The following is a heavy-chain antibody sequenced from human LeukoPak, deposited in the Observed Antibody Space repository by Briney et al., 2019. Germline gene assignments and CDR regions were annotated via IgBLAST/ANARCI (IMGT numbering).Heavy chain of an antibody. J-gene: IGHJ3*02. CDR3: ASPEVVTPAFAFDI. D-gene: IGHD4-23*01. V-gene: IGHV1-69*02. CDR2: IIPILGIA. Sequence: SVKVSCKASGGTFSSYTISWVRQAPGQGLEWMGRIIPILGIANYAQKFQGRVTITADKSTSTAYMELSSLRSEDTAVYYCASPEVVTPAFAFDIWGQGTMVTVSS. CDR1: GGTFSSYT.